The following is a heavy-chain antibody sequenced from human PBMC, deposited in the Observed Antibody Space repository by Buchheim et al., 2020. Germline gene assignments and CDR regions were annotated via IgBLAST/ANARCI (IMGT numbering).Heavy chain of an antibody. CDR3: ARDQNRGVRGFDYGYPDF. D-gene: IGHD5-18*01. Sequence: QVQLVESGGGVVQPGRSLSLSCAASGFTFNIYGMHWVRQAPGKGLEWMTLISYDGNKKFYADSVKGRFTISRDNSKNTLYLQMNSLRPEDTAVYYCARDQNRGVRGFDYGYPDFWGQGSL. V-gene: IGHV3-30*04. CDR2: ISYDGNKK. J-gene: IGHJ4*02. CDR1: GFTFNIYG.